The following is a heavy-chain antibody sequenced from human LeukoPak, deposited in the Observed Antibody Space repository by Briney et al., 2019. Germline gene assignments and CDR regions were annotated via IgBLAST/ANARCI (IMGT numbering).Heavy chain of an antibody. D-gene: IGHD3-10*01. Sequence: GGSLRLSCAASGVTFSSYAMSWVRQAPGKGLEWVSTITNSGISTHYADSVKGRFTIARVNTTIAMFQQMNSLTADDTAVFYCAKDPCSDYSSGRPPVMDVWGQGTTVAVSS. V-gene: IGHV3-23*01. CDR3: AKDPCSDYSSGRPPVMDV. J-gene: IGHJ6*02. CDR1: GVTFSSYA. CDR2: ITNSGIST.